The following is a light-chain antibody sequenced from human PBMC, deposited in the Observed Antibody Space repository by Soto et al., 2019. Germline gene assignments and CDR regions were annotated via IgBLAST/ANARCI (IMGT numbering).Light chain of an antibody. CDR3: QRYDSHSRT. J-gene: IGKJ1*01. Sequence: DIQMTQSPSTLSASVGDRVTITCRASQSITTWLAWYQQKPGKAPKLLIYDASSLESGVPLRFSRSGSGTEFTLTISSLQPDDSATYYCQRYDSHSRTFGQGTKVVI. CDR1: QSITTW. CDR2: DAS. V-gene: IGKV1-5*01.